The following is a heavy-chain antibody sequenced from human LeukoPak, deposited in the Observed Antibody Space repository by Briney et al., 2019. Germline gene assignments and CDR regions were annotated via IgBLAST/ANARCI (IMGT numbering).Heavy chain of an antibody. CDR1: GFTFDDYA. CDR2: ISWNSGSI. D-gene: IGHD6-19*01. V-gene: IGHV3-9*01. J-gene: IGHJ1*01. CDR3: ARSSGWRDYFQD. Sequence: GGSLRLSCAASGFTFDDYAMHWVRQAPGKGLEWVSGISWNSGSIGYADSVKGRFTISRDNAKNSLYLQMNSLRVEDTAVYYCARSSGWRDYFQDWGQGTLVTVSS.